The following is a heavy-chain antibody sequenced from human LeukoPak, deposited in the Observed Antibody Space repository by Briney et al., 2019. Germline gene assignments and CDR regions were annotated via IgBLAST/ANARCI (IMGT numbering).Heavy chain of an antibody. CDR2: ISAYNGNK. Sequence: ASVKVSCKASGYTFTSYGISWVRQAPGQGLECMGWISAYNGNKNYAQKLRGRVTMTTDTSTSTAYMELRSLRSDDTAVYYCARDFDDFWSGYPLGSLWDVWGKGTTVTVSS. V-gene: IGHV1-18*01. J-gene: IGHJ6*04. D-gene: IGHD3-3*01. CDR3: ARDFDDFWSGYPLGSLWDV. CDR1: GYTFTSYG.